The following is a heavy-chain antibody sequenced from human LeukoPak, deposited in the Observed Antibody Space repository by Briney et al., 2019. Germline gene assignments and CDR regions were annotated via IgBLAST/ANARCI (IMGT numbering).Heavy chain of an antibody. V-gene: IGHV5-51*01. CDR2: ISPVDSEA. CDR3: ARLRRYFDPLDY. J-gene: IGHJ4*02. D-gene: IGHD3-9*01. CDR1: GYYFTDYW. Sequence: GESLKISCKASGYYFTDYWIGWVRQMPGKGLEWVGLISPVDSEARYSPSFQGQVTMSADKSIRTAYLQWSSLKASDTAMYYCARLRRYFDPLDYWGQGTLITVSS.